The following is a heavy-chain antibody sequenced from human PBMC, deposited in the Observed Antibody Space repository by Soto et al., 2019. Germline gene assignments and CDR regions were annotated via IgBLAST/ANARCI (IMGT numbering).Heavy chain of an antibody. CDR3: VRKLSYQPLLQTPKYYFDY. V-gene: IGHV3-23*01. J-gene: IGHJ4*02. CDR1: GFTFSSYA. Sequence: GGSLRLSCAASGFTFSSYAMSWVRQAPGKGLEWVSAISGSGGSTYYADSVKGRFTISRDNSKNTLYLQMNSLRAEDTAVYYCVRKLSYQPLLQTPKYYFDYWGQGTLVTVSS. D-gene: IGHD2-15*01. CDR2: ISGSGGST.